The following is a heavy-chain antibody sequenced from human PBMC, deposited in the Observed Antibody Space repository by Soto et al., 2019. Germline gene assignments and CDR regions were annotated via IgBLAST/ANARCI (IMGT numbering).Heavy chain of an antibody. V-gene: IGHV3-74*01. CDR1: GFIFSDYW. D-gene: IGHD3-16*01. CDR3: AKDYTRRAYYYYYMDV. J-gene: IGHJ6*03. CDR2: IKRDKSTI. Sequence: PGGSLRLSCAASGFIFSDYWIHWVRQAPGKGLVWVSRIKRDKSTINYADSVRGRLTISRDNAKNTVYLQMNSLRAEDTALYYCAKDYTRRAYYYYYMDVWGKGTTVTVSS.